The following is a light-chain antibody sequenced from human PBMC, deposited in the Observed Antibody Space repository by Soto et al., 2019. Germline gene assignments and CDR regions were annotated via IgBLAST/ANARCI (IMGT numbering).Light chain of an antibody. Sequence: EIQMTQSPSTLSASVGDRVTITCRASQSISSWLAWYQQKPGEAPKLLIYDASSSESGVPSIFRGSGSGREVTLTISTLQPDDFATYYCQQFGTGGQGTNV. CDR1: QSISSW. V-gene: IGKV1-5*01. CDR3: QQFGT. CDR2: DAS. J-gene: IGKJ1*01.